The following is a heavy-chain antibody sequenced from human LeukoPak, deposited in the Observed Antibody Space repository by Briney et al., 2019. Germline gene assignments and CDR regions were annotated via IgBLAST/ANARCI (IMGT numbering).Heavy chain of an antibody. CDR2: IYYSGST. D-gene: IGHD3-22*01. CDR3: ARHGGHRSYYDSSGYEFDY. CDR1: DYSISSGYY. Sequence: SETLSLTCTVSDYSISSGYYWGWIRQPPGKGLEWIGSIYYSGSTYYNPSLKSRVTISVDTSKNQFSLKLSSVTAADTAVYYCARHGGHRSYYDSSGYEFDYWGQGTLVTVSS. V-gene: IGHV4-38-2*02. J-gene: IGHJ4*02.